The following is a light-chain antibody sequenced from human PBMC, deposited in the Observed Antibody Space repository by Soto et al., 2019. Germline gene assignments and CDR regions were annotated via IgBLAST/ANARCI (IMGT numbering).Light chain of an antibody. V-gene: IGLV2-23*01. J-gene: IGLJ2*01. Sequence: QSALTQPASVSGSPGQSITISCTGTSSDFGTYDLVSWYQLHPGKAPKLIIYEDSKRPSGFSNRFSGSRSGNAASLTISGLQAEDEADYYCCSYAGSLLFGGGTKLTVL. CDR2: EDS. CDR1: SSDFGTYDL. CDR3: CSYAGSLL.